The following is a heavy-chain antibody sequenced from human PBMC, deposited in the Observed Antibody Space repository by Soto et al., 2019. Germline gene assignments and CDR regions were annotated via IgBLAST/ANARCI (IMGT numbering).Heavy chain of an antibody. J-gene: IGHJ4*02. V-gene: IGHV3-21*01. CDR1: GFTFSSYS. Sequence: EVQLVESGGGLVQPGGSLRLSCAASGFTFSSYSMNWVRQAPGKGLEWVSSISSSSSYIYYADSVKGRFTISRDSAKNSLYLQMNSLRAEDTAVYYCARGKTVVTQFDYWGQGTLVTVSS. CDR2: ISSSSSYI. D-gene: IGHD2-21*02. CDR3: ARGKTVVTQFDY.